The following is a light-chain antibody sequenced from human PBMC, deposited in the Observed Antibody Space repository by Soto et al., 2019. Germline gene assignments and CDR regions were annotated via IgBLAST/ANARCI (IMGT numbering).Light chain of an antibody. CDR1: QSVSSY. Sequence: TVCTLSPAAVSLYTGERATLSCRASQSVSSYLAWYQQKPGQAPRLLIYDASNRATGIPARFSGSGSGTDFTLTISSLEPEDFAVYYCQQRSNWPITFGQGTRLEI. CDR2: DAS. CDR3: QQRSNWPIT. V-gene: IGKV3-11*01. J-gene: IGKJ5*01.